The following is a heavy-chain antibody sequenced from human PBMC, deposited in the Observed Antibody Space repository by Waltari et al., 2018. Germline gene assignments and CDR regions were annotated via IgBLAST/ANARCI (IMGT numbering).Heavy chain of an antibody. CDR1: GYTFTSYA. CDR3: ARVSKAARLASVFDY. V-gene: IGHV1-3*01. CDR2: INAGNGNT. Sequence: QVQLVQSGAEVKKPGASVKVSCKASGYTFTSYAMHWVRQAPGQRLEWMGWINAGNGNTKYSQKFQGRVTITRDTSASTAYMELSSLRSEDTAVYYCARVSKAARLASVFDYWGQGTLVTVSS. J-gene: IGHJ4*02. D-gene: IGHD6-6*01.